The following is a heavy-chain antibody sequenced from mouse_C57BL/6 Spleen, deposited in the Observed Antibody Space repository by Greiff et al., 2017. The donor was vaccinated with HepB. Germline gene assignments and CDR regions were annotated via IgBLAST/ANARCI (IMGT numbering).Heavy chain of an antibody. CDR3: TRDEVTTGDY. CDR1: GYTFTDYE. J-gene: IGHJ2*01. Sequence: QVQLQQSGAELVRPGASVTLSCKASGYTFTDYEMHWVKQTPVHGLEWIGAIDPETGGTAYNQKFKGKAILTADKSSSTAYMELRSLTSEDSAVYYCTRDEVTTGDYWGQGTTLTVSS. V-gene: IGHV1-15*01. D-gene: IGHD2-2*01. CDR2: IDPETGGT.